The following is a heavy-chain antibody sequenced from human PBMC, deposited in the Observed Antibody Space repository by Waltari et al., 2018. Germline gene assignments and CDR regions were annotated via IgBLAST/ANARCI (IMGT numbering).Heavy chain of an antibody. D-gene: IGHD3-22*01. Sequence: QLQLQESGPGLVKPSETLSLTCTVSGGSISSSSYYWGWIRQPPGKGLEWIGSIYYSGSTYYNPSLKSRVTISVDTSKNQFSLKLSSVTAADTAVYYCARHIPYYYDSSGGAFDYWGQGTLVTVSS. J-gene: IGHJ4*02. V-gene: IGHV4-39*01. CDR3: ARHIPYYYDSSGGAFDY. CDR2: IYYSGST. CDR1: GGSISSSSYY.